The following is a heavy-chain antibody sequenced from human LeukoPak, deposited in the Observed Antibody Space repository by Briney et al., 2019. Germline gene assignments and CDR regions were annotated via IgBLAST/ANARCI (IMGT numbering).Heavy chain of an antibody. D-gene: IGHD3-9*01. CDR1: GFTFSSYA. J-gene: IGHJ4*02. V-gene: IGHV3-23*01. CDR3: AKDPLTHDY. Sequence: GWSLRLSCAASGFTFSSYAMIWVRQAAGKGLKWVSAISGSGRSTYYADSVKGRFTIYRDHSKNTLYLQMNSLRAEHTAVYYCAKDPLTHDYWGQGTLVTVSS. CDR2: ISGSGRST.